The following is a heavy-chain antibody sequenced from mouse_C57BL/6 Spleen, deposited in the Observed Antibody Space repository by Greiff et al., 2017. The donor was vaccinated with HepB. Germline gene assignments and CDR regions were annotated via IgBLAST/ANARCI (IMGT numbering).Heavy chain of an antibody. J-gene: IGHJ3*01. Sequence: VKLQQPGAELVMPGASVKLSCKASGYTFTSYWMHWVKQRPGQGLEWIGEIDPSDSYTNYNQKFKGKSTLTVDKSSSTAYMQLSSLTSEDSAVYYCARYGNLAWFAYWGQGTLVTVSA. CDR2: IDPSDSYT. CDR1: GYTFTSYW. D-gene: IGHD2-1*01. V-gene: IGHV1-69*01. CDR3: ARYGNLAWFAY.